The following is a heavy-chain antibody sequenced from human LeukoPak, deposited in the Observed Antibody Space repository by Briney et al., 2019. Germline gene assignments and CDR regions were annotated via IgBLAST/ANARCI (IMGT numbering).Heavy chain of an antibody. CDR3: ARVTMVRGDHDY. CDR1: GGTFSSYA. CDR2: IIPIFGTA. Sequence: SSVKVSCKASGGTFSSYAISWVRQAPGQGLEWMGGIIPIFGTANYAQKFQGRVTITADESTSTAYMELSSLRSEDTAVYYCARVTMVRGDHDYWGQGTLVTVSS. J-gene: IGHJ4*02. V-gene: IGHV1-69*13. D-gene: IGHD3-10*01.